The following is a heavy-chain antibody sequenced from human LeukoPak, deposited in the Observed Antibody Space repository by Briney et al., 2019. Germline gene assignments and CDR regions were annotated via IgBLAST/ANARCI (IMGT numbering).Heavy chain of an antibody. CDR3: ARDDRDSSGYFGTDY. Sequence: SVKVSCTASGGTFSSYAISWVRQAPGQGLEWMGGIIPIFGTANYAQKFQGRVTITADESTSTAYMELSSLRSEDTAVYYCARDDRDSSGYFGTDYWGQGTLVTVSS. CDR2: IIPIFGTA. J-gene: IGHJ4*02. V-gene: IGHV1-69*13. CDR1: GGTFSSYA. D-gene: IGHD3-22*01.